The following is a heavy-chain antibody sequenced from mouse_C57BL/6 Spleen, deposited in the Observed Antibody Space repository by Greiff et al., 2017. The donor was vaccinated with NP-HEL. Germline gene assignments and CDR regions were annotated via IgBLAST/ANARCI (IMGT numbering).Heavy chain of an antibody. D-gene: IGHD4-1*01. CDR3: ARDRDGTDYFDY. CDR2: INYDGSST. V-gene: IGHV5-16*01. J-gene: IGHJ2*01. CDR1: GFTFSDYY. Sequence: EVQLVESEGGLVQPGSSMKLSCTASGFTFSDYYMAWVRQVPEKGLEWVANINYDGSSTYYLDSLKSRFIISRDNAKNILYLQMSSLKSEDTATYYCARDRDGTDYFDYWGQGTTLTVSS.